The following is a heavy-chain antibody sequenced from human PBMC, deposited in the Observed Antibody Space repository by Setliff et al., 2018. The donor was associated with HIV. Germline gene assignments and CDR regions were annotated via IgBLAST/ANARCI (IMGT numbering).Heavy chain of an antibody. CDR3: AREGSSISPIPL. D-gene: IGHD2-2*01. CDR1: GGSISSYY. Sequence: PSETLSLTCSVSGGSISSYYWNWIRQPAGKGLEWIGRMYSSGTTNYNPSLKSRVIMSVDTSKSQFSLNLTSVTAADTAVYYCAREGSSISPIPLWGQGTLVTAPQ. J-gene: IGHJ4*02. V-gene: IGHV4-4*07. CDR2: MYSSGTT.